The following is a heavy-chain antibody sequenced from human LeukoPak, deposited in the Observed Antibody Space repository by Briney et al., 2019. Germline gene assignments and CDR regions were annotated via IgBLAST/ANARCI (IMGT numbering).Heavy chain of an antibody. CDR2: ISSSSSYI. J-gene: IGHJ4*02. CDR1: GFTFSSYS. CDR3: AKSFIAARPAEY. V-gene: IGHV3-21*01. D-gene: IGHD6-6*01. Sequence: RGSLRLSCAASGFTFSSYSMNWVRQAPGKGLEWVSSISSSSSYIYYADSVKGRFAISRDNAKNSLYLQMNSLRDEDTAVYYCAKSFIAARPAEYWGQGTLVTVSS.